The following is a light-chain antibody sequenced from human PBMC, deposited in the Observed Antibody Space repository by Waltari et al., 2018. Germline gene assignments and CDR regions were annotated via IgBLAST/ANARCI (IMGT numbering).Light chain of an antibody. J-gene: IGLJ2*01. CDR3: QVWDTSRDRVV. CDR1: NVGSKI. CDR2: DDS. Sequence: SYVLTQPPSASVAPGKTARITCGGNNVGSKIVHWYQQKPGQATLLVVYDDSARPSVIRDRFSASNSGKTATLTISRVENGDEADYYCQVWDTSRDRVVFGGGTKLTVL. V-gene: IGLV3-21*03.